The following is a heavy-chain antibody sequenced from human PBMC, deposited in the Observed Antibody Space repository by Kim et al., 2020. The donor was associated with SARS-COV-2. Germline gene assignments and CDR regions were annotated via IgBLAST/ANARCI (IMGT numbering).Heavy chain of an antibody. D-gene: IGHD6-19*01. CDR3: AREWYSSAVADP. V-gene: IGHV4-4*02. J-gene: IGHJ5*02. Sequence: NDNPSLKSRVTISVDKSKNQFSLKLSSVTAADTAVYYCAREWYSSAVADPWGQGTLVTVSS.